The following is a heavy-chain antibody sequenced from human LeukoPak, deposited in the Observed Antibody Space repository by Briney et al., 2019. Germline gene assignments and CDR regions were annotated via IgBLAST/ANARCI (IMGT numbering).Heavy chain of an antibody. V-gene: IGHV3-21*01. CDR1: GFTFSSYS. J-gene: IGHJ4*02. Sequence: PGGSLRLSCAASGFTFSSYSMNWVRQAPGRGLEWVSSISSSSSYIYYADSVKGRFTISRDNAKNSLYLQMNSLRAEDTAVYYCAREKGPQQRVIDYWGQGTLVTVSS. D-gene: IGHD6-13*01. CDR3: AREKGPQQRVIDY. CDR2: ISSSSSYI.